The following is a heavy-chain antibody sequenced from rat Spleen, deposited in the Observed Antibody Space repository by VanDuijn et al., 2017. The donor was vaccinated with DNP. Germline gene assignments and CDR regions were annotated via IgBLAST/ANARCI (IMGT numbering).Heavy chain of an antibody. Sequence: EVQLVESGGGLVQPGRSLTLSCAASGFTFSDYNMAWVRQAPKKGLEWVATVVYDGSRTYYRDSVKGRFTISRDNVKSTLYLQMDSLRSEDTATYYCATFEGRDAWGQGTSVTVSS. CDR3: ATFEGRDA. V-gene: IGHV5S10*01. CDR1: GFTFSDYN. D-gene: IGHD1-11*01. J-gene: IGHJ4*01. CDR2: VVYDGSRT.